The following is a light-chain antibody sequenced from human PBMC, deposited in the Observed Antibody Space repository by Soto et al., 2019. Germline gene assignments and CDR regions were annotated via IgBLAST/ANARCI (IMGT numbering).Light chain of an antibody. V-gene: IGKV3-20*01. J-gene: IGKJ1*01. CDR2: STS. Sequence: VLTQSPGTLSLSPGESATLSCRARQSVGSSYLAWYQQKPGQAPRLLIYSTSSRATDIPDRFSGSGSGTDFTLTIIRLEPEDFAVYYCQQYDSPIWTFGQGNKGESK. CDR1: QSVGSSY. CDR3: QQYDSPIWT.